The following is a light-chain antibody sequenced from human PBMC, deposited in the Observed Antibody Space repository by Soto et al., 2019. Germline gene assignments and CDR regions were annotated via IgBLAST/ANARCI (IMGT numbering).Light chain of an antibody. CDR3: SSYATSTTMV. Sequence: QSALTQPASVSGSLGQSITISCTGTSSDVGGYNYVSWYQQHPGKAPKLVIYEVSNRPSGVSNRFSGSKSGNTASLTISGLQAEDEADFYCSSYATSTTMVFGGGTKLT. CDR2: EVS. J-gene: IGLJ2*01. CDR1: SSDVGGYNY. V-gene: IGLV2-14*01.